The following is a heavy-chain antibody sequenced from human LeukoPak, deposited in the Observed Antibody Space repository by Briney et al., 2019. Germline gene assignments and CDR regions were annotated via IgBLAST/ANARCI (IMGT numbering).Heavy chain of an antibody. CDR1: GYTLFELS. CDR3: ATGNDLSGEYDY. J-gene: IGHJ4*02. D-gene: IGHD2-21*02. CDR2: FDPEDGET. Sequence: ASVKVSCKVSGYTLFELSMHWVRQAPGKGREWRGGFDPEDGETIYAQKFQGRVTMTEDTSTDTAYMELSSLRSEDTAVYYCATGNDLSGEYDYWGQGTLVTVSS. V-gene: IGHV1-24*01.